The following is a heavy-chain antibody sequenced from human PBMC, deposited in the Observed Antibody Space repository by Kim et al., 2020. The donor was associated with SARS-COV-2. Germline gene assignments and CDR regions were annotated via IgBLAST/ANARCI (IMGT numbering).Heavy chain of an antibody. J-gene: IGHJ2*01. CDR2: INWNGGST. CDR1: GFTFDDYG. Sequence: GGSLRLSCAASGFTFDDYGMSWVRQAPGKGLEWVSGINWNGGSTGHADSVKGRFTISRDNAKNSLYLQMNSLRAEDTALYYCARYEGSTVVTLRWYFDLWGRGTLVTVSS. D-gene: IGHD4-17*01. V-gene: IGHV3-20*04. CDR3: ARYEGSTVVTLRWYFDL.